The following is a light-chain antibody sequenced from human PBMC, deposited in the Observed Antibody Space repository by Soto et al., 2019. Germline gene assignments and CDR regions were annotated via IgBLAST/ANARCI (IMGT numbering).Light chain of an antibody. CDR1: QSVSSSY. Sequence: EIVLTQSPGTLSLSPGERDTLSCRASQSVSSSYLAWYQQKPGQAPRLLIYGASSRATGITDRFSGSGSGTEFTLTISRLEPEDFAVYYCQQYGSSPEFTFGPGTKVDIK. V-gene: IGKV3-20*01. J-gene: IGKJ3*01. CDR3: QQYGSSPEFT. CDR2: GAS.